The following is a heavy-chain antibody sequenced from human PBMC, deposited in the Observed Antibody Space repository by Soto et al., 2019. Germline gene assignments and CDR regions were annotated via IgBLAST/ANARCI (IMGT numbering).Heavy chain of an antibody. CDR2: ISYDRGTQ. Sequence: GRSSAAACAACVFTFNSTGMQWGRRAPGKGLGGVADISYDRGTQYYVDSVKGGFTLSRDNAQISLCLQLNSRRAEDTAEPDYASANCYSYEHYDHYGTDVWGQGTTVTDS. D-gene: IGHD5-18*01. J-gene: IGHJ6*02. CDR3: ASANCYSYEHYDHYGTDV. CDR1: VFTFNSTG. V-gene: IGHV3-33*05.